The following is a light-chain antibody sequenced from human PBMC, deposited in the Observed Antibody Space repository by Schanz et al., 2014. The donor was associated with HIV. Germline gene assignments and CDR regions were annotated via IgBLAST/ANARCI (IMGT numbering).Light chain of an antibody. CDR3: CSYAGDYWV. J-gene: IGLJ3*02. CDR1: SSDVGAYNY. CDR2: DVT. Sequence: QSALTQPASVSGSPGQSITISCTGTSSDVGAYNYVSWYQQHPGKAPKLMIYDVTSRPSGVSHRFSGSKSGNTASLTVSGLQAEDEADYYCCSYAGDYWVFGGGTKLTVL. V-gene: IGLV2-14*01.